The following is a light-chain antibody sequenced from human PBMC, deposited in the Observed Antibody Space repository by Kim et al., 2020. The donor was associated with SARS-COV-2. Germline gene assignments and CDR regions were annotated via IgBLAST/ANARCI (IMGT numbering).Light chain of an antibody. J-gene: IGKJ1*01. CDR1: PTVSSNY. Sequence: PGERATPSCRASPTVSSNYLAWYQQSPGQAPRLLIFGASSRATGIPDRFTGSGSGTDFTLTISRVEPEDFAVYSCHQYAGSPWTFGQGTKVDIK. CDR3: HQYAGSPWT. CDR2: GAS. V-gene: IGKV3-20*01.